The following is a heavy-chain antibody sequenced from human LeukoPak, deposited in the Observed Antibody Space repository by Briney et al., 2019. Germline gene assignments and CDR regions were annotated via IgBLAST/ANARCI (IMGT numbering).Heavy chain of an antibody. CDR3: ARNLAAGVDY. J-gene: IGHJ4*02. Sequence: GGSLRLSCAASGFTVSSNHMSWVRQAPGKGLVWVSRISDDGSTTAYADSVKGRFTISRDNAKNTLFLQMNSLRAEDTAVYYCARNLAAGVDYWGQGTLVTVSS. D-gene: IGHD6-13*01. V-gene: IGHV3-74*01. CDR2: ISDDGSTT. CDR1: GFTVSSNH.